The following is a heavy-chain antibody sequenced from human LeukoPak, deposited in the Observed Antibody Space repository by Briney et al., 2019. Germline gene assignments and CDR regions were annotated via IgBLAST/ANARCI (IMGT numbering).Heavy chain of an antibody. CDR3: ARDAITMDAFDY. Sequence: GGSLRLSCAASGLTFSSYAMHWVRQAPGKGLEGVAVISYDGSNKYYADSVKGRFTISRDNSKNTLYLQMNSLRAEDTAVYYCARDAITMDAFDYWGQGTLVTVSS. J-gene: IGHJ4*02. V-gene: IGHV3-30*04. D-gene: IGHD3-10*01. CDR2: ISYDGSNK. CDR1: GLTFSSYA.